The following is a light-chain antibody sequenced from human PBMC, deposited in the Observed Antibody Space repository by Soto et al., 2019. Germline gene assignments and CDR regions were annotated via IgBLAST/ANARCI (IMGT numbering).Light chain of an antibody. Sequence: QSAPTQPASVSGSPGQSITISCTGTSSDVGLYDYVSWYQQHPGKAPQLMIYAVSNRPSGVSNRFSASKSGNTASLFISGLQAEDEADYYCSSYTSDSSYVFGSGTKVTV. CDR2: AVS. J-gene: IGLJ1*01. CDR1: SSDVGLYDY. CDR3: SSYTSDSSYV. V-gene: IGLV2-14*01.